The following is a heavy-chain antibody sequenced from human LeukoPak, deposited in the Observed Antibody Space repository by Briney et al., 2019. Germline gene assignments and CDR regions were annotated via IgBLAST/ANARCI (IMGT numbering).Heavy chain of an antibody. Sequence: ASVKVSCKASGYTFTSYGISWVRQAPGQGLEWMGWISAYNGNTNYAQKLQGRDTMTTDTSTSTAYMELRSLRSDDTAVYYCARVWWSNEQLASRWFDPWGQGTLVTVSS. V-gene: IGHV1-18*01. CDR1: GYTFTSYG. CDR2: ISAYNGNT. J-gene: IGHJ5*02. D-gene: IGHD6-6*01. CDR3: ARVWWSNEQLASRWFDP.